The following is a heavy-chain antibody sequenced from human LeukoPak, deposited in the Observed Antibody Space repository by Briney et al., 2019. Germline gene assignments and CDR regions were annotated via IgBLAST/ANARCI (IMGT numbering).Heavy chain of an antibody. CDR2: IGTAGDT. CDR3: VRQQTSHGNFDY. CDR1: GFTFSNHA. Sequence: GGSLRLSCATSGFTFSNHAMHWVRQATGKGLEWVSAIGTAGDTFYPGSVKGRFTISRENAKNSMSLQINSLKAEDTAVYYCVRQQTSHGNFDYWGQGTLVTVSS. V-gene: IGHV3-13*01. J-gene: IGHJ4*02. D-gene: IGHD1-26*01.